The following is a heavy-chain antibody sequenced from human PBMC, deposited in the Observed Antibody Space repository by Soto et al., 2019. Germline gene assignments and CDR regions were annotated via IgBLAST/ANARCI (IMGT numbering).Heavy chain of an antibody. V-gene: IGHV3-23*01. Sequence: GGSLRLSCAASGFTFSSYAMSWVREAPGKGLEWVSAISGSGGSTYYADSVKGRFTISRDNSKNTLYLQMNSLRAEDTAVYYCAKVLPPEYSDSSGYYLSTIDYWGQGTLVTVSS. D-gene: IGHD3-22*01. CDR1: GFTFSSYA. J-gene: IGHJ4*02. CDR3: AKVLPPEYSDSSGYYLSTIDY. CDR2: ISGSGGST.